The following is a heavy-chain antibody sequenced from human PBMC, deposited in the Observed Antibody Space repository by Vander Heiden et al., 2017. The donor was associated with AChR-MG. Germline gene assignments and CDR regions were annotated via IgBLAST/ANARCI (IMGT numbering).Heavy chain of an antibody. D-gene: IGHD3-3*02. CDR2: IIPIFGTA. Sequence: QVQLVQSGAVVKKPGSSVKVFCKASGGTFTSYAISWVRRAPGQGLEWMGGIIPIFGTANYAQKFQGRVTITADESTSTAYMELSSLRSEDTAVYYCARDTQLAARTNWFDPWGQGTLVTVSS. V-gene: IGHV1-69*01. CDR1: GGTFTSYA. J-gene: IGHJ5*02. CDR3: ARDTQLAARTNWFDP.